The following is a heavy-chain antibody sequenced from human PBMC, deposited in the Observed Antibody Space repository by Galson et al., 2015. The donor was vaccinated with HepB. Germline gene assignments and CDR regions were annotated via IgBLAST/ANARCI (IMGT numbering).Heavy chain of an antibody. CDR1: GGTFSMFT. V-gene: IGHV1-69*13. CDR3: AGHDVVTDTPRNRYFDL. Sequence: SVKVSCKASGGTFSMFTISWVRQAPGQGLEWMGGIIPFFGMANCAQRFQGRVTFTADESTGTAYLELTSLRSEDTAVYYCAGHDVVTDTPRNRYFDLWGRGTPVTVSS. D-gene: IGHD2-21*02. J-gene: IGHJ2*01. CDR2: IIPFFGMA.